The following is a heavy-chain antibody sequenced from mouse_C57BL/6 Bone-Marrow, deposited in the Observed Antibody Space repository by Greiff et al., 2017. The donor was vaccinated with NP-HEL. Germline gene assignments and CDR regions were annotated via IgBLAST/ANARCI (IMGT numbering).Heavy chain of an antibody. V-gene: IGHV1-81*01. CDR1: GYTFTSYG. Sequence: LVESGAELARPGASVKLSCKASGYTFTSYGISWVKQRTGQGLEWIGEIYPRSGNTYYNEKFKGKATLTADKSSSTAYMELRSLTSEDSAVYFCAYTYYYAMDYWGQGTSVTVSS. J-gene: IGHJ4*01. CDR2: IYPRSGNT. CDR3: AYTYYYAMDY.